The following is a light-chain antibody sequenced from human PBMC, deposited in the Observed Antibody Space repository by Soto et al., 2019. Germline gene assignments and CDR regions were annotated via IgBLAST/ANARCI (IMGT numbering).Light chain of an antibody. CDR1: QTISSW. CDR2: KAS. J-gene: IGKJ1*01. Sequence: DIQMTQSPSTLSGSVGDRVTITCRASQTISSWLAWYQQKPGKAPKLLIYKASTLKSGVPSRFSGSGCGTEFTLTISSLQPDDFETYHCQHYNRYSEAFGQGTKVDIK. V-gene: IGKV1-5*03. CDR3: QHYNRYSEA.